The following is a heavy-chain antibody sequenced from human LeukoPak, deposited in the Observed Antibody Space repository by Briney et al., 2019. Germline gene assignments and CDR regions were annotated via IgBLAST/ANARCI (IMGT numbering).Heavy chain of an antibody. V-gene: IGHV3-21*01. Sequence: GSLRLSCVASGFTFTNYNMNWVRQAPGKGLEWVSSISSSSTYMFYADSVEGRFTISRDDAKNSLYLQMNSLRAEDTAVYYCAPTGKGSGSYYWFDPWGQGTLVTVSS. D-gene: IGHD1-26*01. CDR3: APTGKGSGSYYWFDP. J-gene: IGHJ5*02. CDR2: ISSSSTYM. CDR1: GFTFTNYN.